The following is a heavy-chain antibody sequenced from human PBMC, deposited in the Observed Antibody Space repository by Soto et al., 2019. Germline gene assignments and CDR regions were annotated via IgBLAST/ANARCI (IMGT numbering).Heavy chain of an antibody. V-gene: IGHV3-20*04. CDR3: AREEDDGTVDY. CDR1: GFIFDDYA. CDR2: ILWNGDRI. J-gene: IGHJ4*02. Sequence: EVHLVESGGGVVRPGGSLRLSCSASGFIFDDYAMSWVRQAPGKGLEWVSSILWNGDRITYADSVKGRFTISRDNAKTTLYLQMNSLSGEDTAFYYCAREEDDGTVDYWGQGTLVTVSS. D-gene: IGHD4-17*01.